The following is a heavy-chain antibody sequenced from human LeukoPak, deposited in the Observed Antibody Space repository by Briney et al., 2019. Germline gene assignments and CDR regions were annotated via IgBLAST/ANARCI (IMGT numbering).Heavy chain of an antibody. CDR2: IYYSGST. Sequence: PSETLSLTCTVSGGSISSGDYYWSWIRQPPGKGLEWIGYIYYSGSTYYNPSLKSRVTISVDTSKNQFSLKLSSVTAADTAVYYCARDVGVHPFDYWGQGTLVTVSS. CDR3: ARDVGVHPFDY. CDR1: GGSISSGDYY. J-gene: IGHJ4*02. V-gene: IGHV4-30-4*01. D-gene: IGHD1-1*01.